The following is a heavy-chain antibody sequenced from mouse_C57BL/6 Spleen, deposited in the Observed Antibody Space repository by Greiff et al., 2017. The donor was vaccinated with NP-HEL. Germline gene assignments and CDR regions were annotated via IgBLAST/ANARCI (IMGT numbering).Heavy chain of an antibody. CDR3: ARFMTTVVDAMDD. Sequence: EVQVVESGGGLVKPGGSLKLSCAASGFTFSDYGMHWVRPAPEKGLEWVAYISSGSSTIYYAATVKGRFTITRDNAKNPRFLEMTSLRSEDTAMYYRARFMTTVVDAMDDLGQGTSVTVSS. J-gene: IGHJ4*01. D-gene: IGHD1-1*01. V-gene: IGHV5-17*01. CDR1: GFTFSDYG. CDR2: ISSGSSTI.